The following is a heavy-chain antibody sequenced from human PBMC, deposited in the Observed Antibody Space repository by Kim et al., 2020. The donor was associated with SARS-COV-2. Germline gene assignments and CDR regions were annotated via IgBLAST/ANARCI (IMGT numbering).Heavy chain of an antibody. Sequence: SETLSLTCTVSGDSVSSGSYYWNWILQPPGKGLEWIGYYYSGSTNYNPSLKSRVTISLDTSKNQFSLELSSVTAADTALYYCATSWKAAAGSWGQGTLVT. D-gene: IGHD6-13*01. V-gene: IGHV4-61*01. CDR2: YYSGST. CDR1: GDSVSSGSYY. J-gene: IGHJ1*01. CDR3: ATSWKAAAGS.